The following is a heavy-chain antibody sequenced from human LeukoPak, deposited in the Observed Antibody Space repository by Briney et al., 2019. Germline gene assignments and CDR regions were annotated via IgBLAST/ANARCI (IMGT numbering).Heavy chain of an antibody. CDR1: GCTFSGYY. CDR2: INPNSGGT. D-gene: IGHD1-26*01. CDR3: ARGGYSGAEKPNDY. V-gene: IGHV1-2*02. J-gene: IGHJ4*02. Sequence: ASVKVSCKASGCTFSGYYIHWVRQAPGQELEWMGWINPNSGGTYYTQNFQGRVAMTRDTSITTAYMELGRLTSDDTAVYYCARGGYSGAEKPNDYWGQGTLVTVSS.